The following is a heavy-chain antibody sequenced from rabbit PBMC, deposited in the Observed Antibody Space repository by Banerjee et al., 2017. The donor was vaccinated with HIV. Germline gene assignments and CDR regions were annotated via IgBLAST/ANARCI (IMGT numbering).Heavy chain of an antibody. CDR1: EFDFSIYA. J-gene: IGHJ4*01. D-gene: IGHD4-1*01. V-gene: IGHV1S39*01. Sequence: QEQLKESGGGLVQPGGSLKLSCKASEFDFSIYAITWVRQAPGKGLEYIGYITYAGSAYHASWVNGRFTISKTSSTTVTLQMTSLTAADTATYFCAGDPWSGWNLWGPGTLVTVS. CDR3: AGDPWSGWNL. CDR2: ITYAGSA.